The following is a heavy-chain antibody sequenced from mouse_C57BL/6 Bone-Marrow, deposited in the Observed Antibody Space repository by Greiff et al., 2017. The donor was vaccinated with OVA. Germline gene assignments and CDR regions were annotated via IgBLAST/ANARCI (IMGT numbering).Heavy chain of an antibody. Sequence: HLHQSVSDLVKPGASVKISCKSSGYAFSNYWMNWVKQRPGKCLECIGQIFPGDGDTNYNGKFKGKATLTADKSSSTAYMQVSSLTSEDSAVYFCARGGFWGQGTTLTVSS. J-gene: IGHJ2*01. CDR2: IFPGDGDT. CDR3: ARGGF. V-gene: IGHV1-80*01. CDR1: GYAFSNYW.